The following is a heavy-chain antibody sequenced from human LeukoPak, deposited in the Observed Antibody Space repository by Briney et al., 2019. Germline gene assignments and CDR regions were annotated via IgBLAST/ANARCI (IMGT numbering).Heavy chain of an antibody. CDR3: AKDSRYCSGGSCYTYYYGMDV. CDR1: GFTFSSYG. Sequence: PGGSLRLPCAASGFTFSSYGMHWVRQAPGKGLEWVAVISYDGSNKYYADSVKGRFTISRDNSKNTLYLQMNSLRAEDTAVYYCAKDSRYCSGGSCYTYYYGMDVWGQGTTVTVSS. D-gene: IGHD2-15*01. J-gene: IGHJ6*02. V-gene: IGHV3-30*18. CDR2: ISYDGSNK.